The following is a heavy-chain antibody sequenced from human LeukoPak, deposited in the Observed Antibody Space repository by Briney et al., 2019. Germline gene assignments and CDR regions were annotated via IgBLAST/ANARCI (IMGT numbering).Heavy chain of an antibody. V-gene: IGHV3-9*01. D-gene: IGHD2-2*01. CDR3: AKDRSRYCSSTSCSGFDY. CDR2: ISWNSGSI. CDR1: GFTFSSYE. Sequence: GGSLRLSCAASGFTFSSYEMNWVRQAPGKGLEWVSGISWNSGSIGYADSVKGRFTISRDNAKNSLYLQMNSLRAEDTALYYCAKDRSRYCSSTSCSGFDYWGQGTLVTVSS. J-gene: IGHJ4*02.